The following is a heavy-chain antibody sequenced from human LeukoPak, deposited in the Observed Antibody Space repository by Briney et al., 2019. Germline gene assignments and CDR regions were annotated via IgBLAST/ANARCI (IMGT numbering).Heavy chain of an antibody. CDR1: GFTFSSYG. J-gene: IGHJ4*02. V-gene: IGHV3-33*01. CDR3: ARAVDTAMGFVDY. D-gene: IGHD5-18*01. CDR2: IWYDGSNK. Sequence: PGRSLRLSCAASGFTFSSYGMHWVRQAPGKGLEWVAVIWYDGSNKYYADSVKGRFTISRDNSTNTLYLQMNSLRAEDTAVYYCARAVDTAMGFVDYCGQGTLVTVSS.